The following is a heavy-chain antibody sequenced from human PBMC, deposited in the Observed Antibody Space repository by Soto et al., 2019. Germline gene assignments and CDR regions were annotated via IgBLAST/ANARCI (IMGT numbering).Heavy chain of an antibody. CDR1: GFTFSDYY. CDR2: ISSSSYT. J-gene: IGHJ6*02. CDR3: AKDFVGYCSGGSCYYYGMDV. D-gene: IGHD2-15*01. Sequence: PGGSLRLSCAASGFTFSDYYMSWIRQAPGKGLEWVSYISSSSYTNYADSVKGRFTISRDNAKNSLYLQMNCLRAEDTVVYYCAKDFVGYCSGGSCYYYGMDVWGQGTTVTVSS. V-gene: IGHV3-11*06.